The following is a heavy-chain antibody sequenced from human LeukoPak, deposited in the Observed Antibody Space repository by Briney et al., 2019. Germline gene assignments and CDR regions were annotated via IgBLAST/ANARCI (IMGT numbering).Heavy chain of an antibody. CDR3: ARDGYSRNYYDSSGSLAY. D-gene: IGHD3-22*01. J-gene: IGHJ4*02. CDR2: IIPIFGTA. V-gene: IGHV1-69*13. CDR1: GGTFSSYA. Sequence: SVKVSCKASGGTFSSYAISWVRQAPGQGLEWMGGIIPIFGTANYAQKFQGRVTITADESTSTAYMELSSLRSEDTAVYYCARDGYSRNYYDSSGSLAYWGQGTLVTVSS.